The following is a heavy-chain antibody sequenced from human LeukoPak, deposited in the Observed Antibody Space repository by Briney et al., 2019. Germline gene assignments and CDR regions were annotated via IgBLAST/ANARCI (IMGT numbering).Heavy chain of an antibody. CDR1: GGSISSYY. CDR2: IYTSGST. J-gene: IGHJ4*02. Sequence: PSETLPLTCTVSGGSISSYYWSWIRQPAGKGLEWIGRIYTSGSTNYNPSLKSRVTMSVDTSKNQFSLKLSSVTAADTAVYYCARARRASSGPYYFDYWGQGTLVTVSS. CDR3: ARARRASSGPYYFDY. D-gene: IGHD6-19*01. V-gene: IGHV4-4*07.